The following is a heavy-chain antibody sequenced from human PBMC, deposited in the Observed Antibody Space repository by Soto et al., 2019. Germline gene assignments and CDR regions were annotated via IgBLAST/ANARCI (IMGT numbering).Heavy chain of an antibody. J-gene: IGHJ5*02. CDR2: IYYSGST. V-gene: IGHV4-39*01. CDR1: GGSISSSSYY. D-gene: IGHD6-25*01. Sequence: PSETLSLPCIVSGGSISSSSYYWGWIRQPPGKGLEWIGSIYYSGSTYYNPSLKSRVTISVDTSKNQFSLKLSSVTAADSAVYYCARHAAMFNPWGQGTLVTVSS. CDR3: ARHAAMFNP.